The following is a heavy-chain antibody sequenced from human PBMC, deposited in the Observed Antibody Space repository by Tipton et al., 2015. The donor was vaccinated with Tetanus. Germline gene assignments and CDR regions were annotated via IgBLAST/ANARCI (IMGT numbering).Heavy chain of an antibody. V-gene: IGHV4-61*01. CDR2: MYKTGSS. J-gene: IGHJ4*02. Sequence: GLVKPSETLSLTCTVSGGSVNSYNYWWSWIRQPPGKGLEFIGYMYKTGSSNYNPSLKSRATISLDTSKNQFSLKLSSVTGADTAVYYCARSVGNNWVDYWGQGTLVTVSS. D-gene: IGHD1-20*01. CDR1: GGSVNSYNYW. CDR3: ARSVGNNWVDY.